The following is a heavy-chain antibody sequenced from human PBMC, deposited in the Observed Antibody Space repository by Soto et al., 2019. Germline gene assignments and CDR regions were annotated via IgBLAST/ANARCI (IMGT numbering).Heavy chain of an antibody. CDR3: ARYIPGVRYYGMDV. V-gene: IGHV3-23*01. Sequence: GSLRLSCAASGFTFSSYSMNWVRQAPGKGLEWVSLIGESGTPTYYADSVKGRFTISRDNSGNTLFLEMYSLRAEDTAVYYCARYIPGVRYYGMDVWGQGTTVTVSS. J-gene: IGHJ6*02. CDR2: IGESGTPT. D-gene: IGHD2-2*01. CDR1: GFTFSSYS.